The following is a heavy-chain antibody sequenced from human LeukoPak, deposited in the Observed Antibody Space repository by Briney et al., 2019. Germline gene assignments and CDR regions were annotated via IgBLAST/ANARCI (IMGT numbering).Heavy chain of an antibody. V-gene: IGHV3-48*03. CDR1: RSTFSGYE. CDR3: ARSKDTEPDAFDI. Sequence: GGSLRLSCAASRSTFSGYEMNWVRQAPGKGLEWISYITGSGSTKYYADSLKGRFTISRDNAKKSLYLQMNSLRAEDTAVYYCARSKDTEPDAFDIWGQGTMVTVSS. J-gene: IGHJ3*02. CDR2: ITGSGSTK. D-gene: IGHD1-14*01.